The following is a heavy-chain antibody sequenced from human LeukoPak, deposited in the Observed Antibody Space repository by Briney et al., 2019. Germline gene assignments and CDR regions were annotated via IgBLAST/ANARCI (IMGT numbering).Heavy chain of an antibody. D-gene: IGHD4/OR15-4a*01. Sequence: SETLSLTCTVSGGSISSSNYWGGIRQPPGKGLEWIGSIYYSGSTYYNPSLKSRVTISLDTSKNQFSLKLNSVTAADTAVYYCAKRRHYDATNWFDPWGQGTLVTVSS. J-gene: IGHJ5*02. V-gene: IGHV4-39*01. CDR2: IYYSGST. CDR1: GGSISSSNY. CDR3: AKRRHYDATNWFDP.